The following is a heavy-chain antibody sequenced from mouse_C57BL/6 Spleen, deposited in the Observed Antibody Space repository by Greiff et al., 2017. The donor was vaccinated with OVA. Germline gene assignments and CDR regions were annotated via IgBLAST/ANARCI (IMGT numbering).Heavy chain of an antibody. CDR2: ISSGGDYI. D-gene: IGHD2-5*01. CDR3: TRADYYSNHVGYFDY. Sequence: EVNVVESGEGLVKPGGSLKLSCAASGFTFSSYAMSWVRQTPEKRLEWVAYISSGGDYIYYAENVKGRFTISRDNARNTLYLQMSRLKSEDTAMYYCTRADYYSNHVGYFDYWGQGTTLTGSS. V-gene: IGHV5-9-1*02. CDR1: GFTFSSYA. J-gene: IGHJ2*01.